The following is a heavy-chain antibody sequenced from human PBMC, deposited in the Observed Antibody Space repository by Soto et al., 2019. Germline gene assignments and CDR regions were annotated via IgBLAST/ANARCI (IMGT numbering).Heavy chain of an antibody. CDR2: INPNGGST. CDR3: ARSLLQGDF. CDR1: GYTFIHYY. D-gene: IGHD2-21*01. V-gene: IGHV1-46*01. Sequence: QVQLVQSGAEVKKPGASVKISCKASGYTFIHYYIHWVRQAPGQGLEGMAIINPNGGSTNYAQKVQGRATVTSDTSTTTVSMELHSLESDDTAVYFCARSLLQGDFWGQGTLVTVSS. J-gene: IGHJ4*02.